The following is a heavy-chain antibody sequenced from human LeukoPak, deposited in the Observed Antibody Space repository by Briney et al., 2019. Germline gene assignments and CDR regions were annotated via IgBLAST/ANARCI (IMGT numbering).Heavy chain of an antibody. CDR2: ISSGGSTI. J-gene: IGHJ4*02. V-gene: IGHV3-48*03. CDR3: TRGLVV. Sequence: GGSLRLSCAVSGFTFREYEMNWVRQAPRKGLEWVSDISSGGSTIFYADSVKGRFTISRDNANNSLYLQMNSLRDEDTAIYYCTRGLVVWGQGALVTVSS. D-gene: IGHD2-2*01. CDR1: GFTFREYE.